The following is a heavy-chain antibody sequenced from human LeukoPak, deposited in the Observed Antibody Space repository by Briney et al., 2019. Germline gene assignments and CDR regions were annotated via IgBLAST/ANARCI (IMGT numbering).Heavy chain of an antibody. V-gene: IGHV1-2*02. D-gene: IGHD2-2*01. Sequence: ASVKVSCKASGYPFTAYYMHWGRQAPGQGLEWMGWINPNSGGTNYAQKFQGRVTMTRDTSISTAYMELSRLRSDDTAVYYCARDIVVVPAVDAFDIWGQGTMVTVSS. CDR3: ARDIVVVPAVDAFDI. CDR2: INPNSGGT. CDR1: GYPFTAYY. J-gene: IGHJ3*02.